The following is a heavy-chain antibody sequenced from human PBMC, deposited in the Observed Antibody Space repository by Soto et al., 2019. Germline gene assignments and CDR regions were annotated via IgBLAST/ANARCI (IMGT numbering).Heavy chain of an antibody. CDR3: ATYGSGSYKPTTFDY. CDR2: IYYSGST. Sequence: QVQLQESGPGLVKPSQTLSLTCTVSGGSISSGDYYWSWIRQHPGKGLEWIGYIYYSGSTYYNPSLKSRVTIAVDTSKNQFSLKLSSVTAADTAVYYCATYGSGSYKPTTFDYWGQGTLVTVSS. D-gene: IGHD3-10*01. V-gene: IGHV4-31*03. CDR1: GGSISSGDYY. J-gene: IGHJ4*02.